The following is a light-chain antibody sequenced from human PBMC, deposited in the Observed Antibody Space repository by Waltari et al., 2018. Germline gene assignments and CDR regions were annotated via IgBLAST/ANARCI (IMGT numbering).Light chain of an antibody. J-gene: IGKJ4*01. V-gene: IGKV3-11*01. CDR3: QQRRNWPPLT. Sequence: TLSLSPGERATLSCRASEDVSIYLAWYQQKPGQAPRLLIYDASNRATGTPTRFSGSGSGTDFTLTISSLEPEDFALYYCQQRRNWPPLTFGGGTKVE. CDR1: EDVSIY. CDR2: DAS.